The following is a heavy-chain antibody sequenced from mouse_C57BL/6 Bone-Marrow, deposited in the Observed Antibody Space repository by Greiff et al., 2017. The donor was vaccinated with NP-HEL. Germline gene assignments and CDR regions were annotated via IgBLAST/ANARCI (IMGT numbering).Heavy chain of an antibody. J-gene: IGHJ2*01. Sequence: QVQLQQSGPELVKPGASVKVSCKASGYAFSSSWMNWVKQRPGKGLEWIGRIYPGDGDTNYNGKFKGKATLTADKSSSTAYMQLSSLTSEDSAVYYCASSGYSCYFDYWGQGTTLTVSS. V-gene: IGHV1-82*01. CDR3: ASSGYSCYFDY. CDR2: IYPGDGDT. CDR1: GYAFSSSW. D-gene: IGHD1-1*01.